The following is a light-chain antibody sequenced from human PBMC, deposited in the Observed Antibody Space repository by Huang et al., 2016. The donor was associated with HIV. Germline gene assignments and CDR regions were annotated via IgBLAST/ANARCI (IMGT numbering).Light chain of an antibody. V-gene: IGKV4-1*01. CDR3: QQYYSAPLT. CDR1: QSVLYSSNNKNH. Sequence: DIVMIQSPDSLAVSLGERATINCKSSQSVLYSSNNKNHLAWYQQKTGQTPKLLIYWASTRESGVPDRFSGSGCGTDFTLTISSLQAEDVAVYYCQQYYSAPLTFGGGTKVEIK. J-gene: IGKJ4*01. CDR2: WAS.